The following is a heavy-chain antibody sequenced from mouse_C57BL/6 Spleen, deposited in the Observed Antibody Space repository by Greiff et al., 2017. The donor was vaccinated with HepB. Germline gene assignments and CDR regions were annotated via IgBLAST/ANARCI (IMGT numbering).Heavy chain of an antibody. V-gene: IGHV1-72*01. D-gene: IGHD1-1*01. Sequence: QVQLQQPGAELVKPGASVKLSCKASGYTFTSYWMHWVKQRPGRGLEWIGRIDPNSGGTKYNEKFKSKATLTVDKPSSTAYMQLSSLTSEDSAVYYCARKAHITTVEYWYFDVWGTGTTVTVSS. CDR3: ARKAHITTVEYWYFDV. J-gene: IGHJ1*03. CDR2: IDPNSGGT. CDR1: GYTFTSYW.